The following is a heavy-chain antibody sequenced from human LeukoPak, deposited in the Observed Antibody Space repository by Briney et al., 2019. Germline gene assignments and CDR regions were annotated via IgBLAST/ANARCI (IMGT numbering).Heavy chain of an antibody. CDR1: GGSISSSTYY. D-gene: IGHD4-17*01. Sequence: SETLSLTCTVSGGSISSSTYYWAWVRQPPGKGLEWVASIYYSGTTYYNPSLKSRVTISLDTSRNQFSLKLSSVTAADTAVYYCARENYGDFDYWGQGTLVTVSS. V-gene: IGHV4-39*07. CDR2: IYYSGTT. CDR3: ARENYGDFDY. J-gene: IGHJ4*02.